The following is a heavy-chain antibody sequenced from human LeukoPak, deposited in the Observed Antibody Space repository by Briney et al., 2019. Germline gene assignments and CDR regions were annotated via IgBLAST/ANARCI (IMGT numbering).Heavy chain of an antibody. J-gene: IGHJ4*02. Sequence: GGSLRLSCAASGFTFSNYAMSWVRQAPGKGLEWVSSIGRSGGGTYYSDSVKGRFTISRDNSKNTLYLQMNSLRAEDTAVYYCARGTVDFDYWGQGTLVTVSS. CDR2: IGRSGGGT. V-gene: IGHV3-23*01. CDR3: ARGTVDFDY. D-gene: IGHD1-1*01. CDR1: GFTFSNYA.